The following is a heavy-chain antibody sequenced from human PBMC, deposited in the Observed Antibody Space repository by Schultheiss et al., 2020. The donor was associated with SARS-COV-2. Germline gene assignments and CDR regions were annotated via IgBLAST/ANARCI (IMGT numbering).Heavy chain of an antibody. J-gene: IGHJ3*02. V-gene: IGHV3-48*03. CDR2: IDPTASII. D-gene: IGHD3-22*01. CDR3: AREVVGGSQAFDI. CDR1: GFTFSSYA. Sequence: GGSLRLSCSASGFTFSSYAMSWVRQAPGKGLEWVLHIDPTASIIYYTDSVKGRFTISRDNAKNSLFLQMDSLRAEDTAVYYCAREVVGGSQAFDIWGQGTMVTVSS.